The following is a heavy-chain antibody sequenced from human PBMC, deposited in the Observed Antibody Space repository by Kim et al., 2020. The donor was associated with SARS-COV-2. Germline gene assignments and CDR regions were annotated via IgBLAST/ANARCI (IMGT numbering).Heavy chain of an antibody. Sequence: KGLYWVSSISGTRGGTYYADSVKGRFTISRDSTKNTLYLQMDSMRADDTALYYWAKRRGNAFGYLDFANWGPRTLVTVSA. J-gene: IGHJ4*02. CDR3: AKRRGNAFGYLDFAN. CDR2: ISGTRGGT. D-gene: IGHD5-18*01. V-gene: IGHV3-23*01.